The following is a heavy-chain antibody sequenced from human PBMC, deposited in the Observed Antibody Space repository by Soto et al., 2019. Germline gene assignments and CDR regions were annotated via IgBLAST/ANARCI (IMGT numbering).Heavy chain of an antibody. D-gene: IGHD5-18*01. CDR1: GITFSNYW. CDR2: VSPDGSSS. CDR3: ATGGYSYGWGY. J-gene: IGHJ4*02. Sequence: EVQLVESGGGSVQPGGSLRLSCVGSGITFSNYWMHWVRQVPGKGPVWVSRVSPDGSSSSYADFVKGRFIVSRDNAKNGAYLQVNCMRADDTAAYYCATGGYSYGWGYWGQGTLVTVSS. V-gene: IGHV3-74*01.